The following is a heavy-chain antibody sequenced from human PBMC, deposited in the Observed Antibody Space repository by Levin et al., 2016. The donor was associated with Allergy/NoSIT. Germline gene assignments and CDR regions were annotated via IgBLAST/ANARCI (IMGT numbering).Heavy chain of an antibody. Sequence: GESLKISCVASGFTFSTYWMHWVRQVPGKGLVWVSRINGDGSTTIYADSVRGRFTISRGNAENTLYLQMNSLRAEDTAVYYCARASYYGFWNIYYMDVWGKGTTVTVSS. D-gene: IGHD3-3*01. CDR2: INGDGSTT. V-gene: IGHV3-74*01. J-gene: IGHJ6*03. CDR1: GFTFSTYW. CDR3: ARASYYGFWNIYYMDV.